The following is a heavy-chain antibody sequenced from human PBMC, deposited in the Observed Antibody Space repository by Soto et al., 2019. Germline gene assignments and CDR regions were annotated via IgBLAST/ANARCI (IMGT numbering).Heavy chain of an antibody. V-gene: IGHV5-51*01. CDR3: ARQGFASHPDYDFWSGYFLHYRRGPDAFDI. CDR2: IYPGDSDT. D-gene: IGHD3-3*01. Sequence: PGESLKISCKGSGYSFTSYRIGWVRQMPGKGLEWMGIIYPGDSDTRYSPSFQGQVTISADKSISTAYLQWSSLKASDTAMYYCARQGFASHPDYDFWSGYFLHYRRGPDAFDIWGQGTMVTVSS. J-gene: IGHJ3*02. CDR1: GYSFTSYR.